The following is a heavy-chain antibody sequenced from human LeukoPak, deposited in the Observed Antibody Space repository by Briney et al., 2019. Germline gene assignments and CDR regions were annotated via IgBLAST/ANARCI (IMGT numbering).Heavy chain of an antibody. CDR1: GGSISSYY. J-gene: IGHJ5*02. D-gene: IGHD6-19*01. V-gene: IGHV4-59*01. CDR2: IYYSGST. CDR3: ARGGIAVAGIDFRWFDP. Sequence: SETLSLTCTVSGGSISSYYWSWIRQPPGKGLEWIGYIYYSGSTNYNPSLKSRVTISVDTSKNQFSLKLSSVTAADTAVYYCARGGIAVAGIDFRWFDPWGQGTLVTVSS.